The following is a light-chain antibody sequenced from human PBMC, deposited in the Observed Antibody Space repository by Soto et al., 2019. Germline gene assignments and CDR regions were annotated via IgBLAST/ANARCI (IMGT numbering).Light chain of an antibody. V-gene: IGLV1-44*01. J-gene: IGLJ3*02. CDR2: TNN. CDR1: SSNIGSNT. CDR3: AAWDDSPGRV. Sequence: QLVLIQPPSVSGTPGQTVTISCSGSSSNIGSNTVNWYQQFPGAAPKLLIYTNNQRPSGVPDRFSGSKSGTSASLVIRGLQAEDEADYYGAAWDDSPGRVFGGGTKLTVL.